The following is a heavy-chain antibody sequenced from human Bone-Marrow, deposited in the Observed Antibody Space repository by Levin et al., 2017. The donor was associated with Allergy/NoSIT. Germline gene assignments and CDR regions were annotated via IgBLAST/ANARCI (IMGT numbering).Heavy chain of an antibody. Sequence: GGSLRLSCAASGFTFDDYAMHWVRQAPGKGLEWVSGISWNSGSIGYADSVKGRFTISRDNAKNSLYLQMNSLRAEDTALYYCAKDKAGATTQYYYYGMDVWGQGTTVTVSS. CDR1: GFTFDDYA. CDR3: AKDKAGATTQYYYYGMDV. D-gene: IGHD1-26*01. V-gene: IGHV3-9*01. CDR2: ISWNSGSI. J-gene: IGHJ6*02.